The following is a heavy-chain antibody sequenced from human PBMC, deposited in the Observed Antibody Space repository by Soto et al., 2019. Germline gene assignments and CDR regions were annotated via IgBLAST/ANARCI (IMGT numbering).Heavy chain of an antibody. CDR3: AREGVVVAATPEGFDY. J-gene: IGHJ4*02. Sequence: GGSLRLSCAASGFTFSDHYMDWVRQAPGKGLEWVGRTRNKANSYTTEYAASVKGRFTISRDDSKNSLYLQMNSLKTEDTAVYYCAREGVVVAATPEGFDYWGQGTLVTVSS. V-gene: IGHV3-72*01. CDR1: GFTFSDHY. CDR2: TRNKANSYTT. D-gene: IGHD2-15*01.